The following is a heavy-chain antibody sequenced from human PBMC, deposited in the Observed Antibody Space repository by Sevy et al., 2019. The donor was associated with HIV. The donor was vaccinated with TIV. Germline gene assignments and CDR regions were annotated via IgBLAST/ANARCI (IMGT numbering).Heavy chain of an antibody. CDR1: GGSISSGNYY. D-gene: IGHD6-6*01. CDR3: ARDATEYTSSYVWFDP. V-gene: IGHV4-30-4*01. Sequence: SETLSLTCTVSGGSISSGNYYWHWIRQPPGKGLEWIGYISYTGNTYYNPSLKSPVTISVDTSNNQFSLRLTSVTAADTAAYYCARDATEYTSSYVWFDPWGQGTLVTVSS. CDR2: ISYTGNT. J-gene: IGHJ5*02.